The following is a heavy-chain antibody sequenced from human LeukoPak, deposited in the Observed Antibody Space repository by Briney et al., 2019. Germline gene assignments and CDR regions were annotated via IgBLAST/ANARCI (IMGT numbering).Heavy chain of an antibody. CDR2: IYYSGNT. D-gene: IGHD1-26*01. CDR1: GVSLSSDY. J-gene: IGHJ4*02. CDR3: ARQKDSGTYPFDY. V-gene: IGHV4-59*08. Sequence: SETLSLTCTVSGVSLSSDYWSWIREPPGKGLEWIGSIYYSGNTNYNPSLKSRVTISVDTSKNQFSLKLSSVTAADTAVYYCARQKDSGTYPFDYWGQGTLVTVSS.